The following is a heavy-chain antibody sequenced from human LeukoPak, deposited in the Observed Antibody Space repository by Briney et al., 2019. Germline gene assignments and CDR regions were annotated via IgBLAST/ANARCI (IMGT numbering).Heavy chain of an antibody. CDR1: GGSINGYY. V-gene: IGHV4-4*07. CDR3: ARETVGYCSGGSCPYYFDY. CDR2: IYTSDDT. J-gene: IGHJ4*02. Sequence: SETLSLTCTVSGGSINGYYWSWIRQPAGKGLEWIGRIYTSDDTNYNPSLKSRVTMSVDTSKNQFSLKLKSVTAADMAVYYCARETVGYCSGGSCPYYFDYWGRGTLVTVSS. D-gene: IGHD2-15*01.